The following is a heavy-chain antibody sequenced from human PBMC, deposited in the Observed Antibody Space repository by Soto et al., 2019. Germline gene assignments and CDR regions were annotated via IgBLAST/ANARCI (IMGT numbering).Heavy chain of an antibody. J-gene: IGHJ5*02. CDR2: IIPILGIA. CDR1: GYTFTSYG. CDR3: ARDIVVVPAAMLESLNWFDP. V-gene: IGHV1-69*04. Sequence: SVKVSCKASGYTFTSYGISWVRQAPGQGLEMMGRIIPILGIANYAQKFQGRVTITADKSTSTAYMELSSLRSEDTAVYYCARDIVVVPAAMLESLNWFDPWGQGTLVTVSS. D-gene: IGHD2-2*01.